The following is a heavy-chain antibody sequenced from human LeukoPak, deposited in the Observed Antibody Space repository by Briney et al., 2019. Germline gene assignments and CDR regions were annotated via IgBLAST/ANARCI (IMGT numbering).Heavy chain of an antibody. CDR2: ISCNSSKI. Sequence: PGRSLRLSFAATGFAFGDYAINWVRQAPGKGLEWVSSISCNSSKIDYADCVKGRCTISRDNGKNSLYLQMHSLRAEDTALCYCAKDIGPLTYDYDRRAYSGAFDFGGEGTLVTVSS. J-gene: IGHJ4*02. CDR1: GFAFGDYA. D-gene: IGHD3-22*01. CDR3: AKDIGPLTYDYDRRAYSGAFDF. V-gene: IGHV3-9*01.